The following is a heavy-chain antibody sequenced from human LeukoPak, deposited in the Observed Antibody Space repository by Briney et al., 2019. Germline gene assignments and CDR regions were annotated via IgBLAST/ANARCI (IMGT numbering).Heavy chain of an antibody. CDR1: GGSFSGYY. J-gene: IGHJ4*02. CDR2: INHSGST. V-gene: IGHV4-34*01. D-gene: IGHD3-10*01. Sequence: SETLSLTCAAYGGSFSGYYWSWIRQPPGKGLEWIGEINHSGSTNYNPSLKSRDTISVDTSKNQFSLKLSSVTAADTAVYYCARGGGVGSGGVDYWAQGTLVTVSS. CDR3: ARGGGVGSGGVDY.